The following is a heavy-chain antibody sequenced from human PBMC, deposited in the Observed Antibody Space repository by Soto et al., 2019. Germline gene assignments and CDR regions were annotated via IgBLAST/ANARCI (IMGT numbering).Heavy chain of an antibody. CDR3: ARVDLYYDFWSGYYYFDY. CDR2: ISGGGGSK. V-gene: IGHV3-23*01. CDR1: GFTFSSYA. J-gene: IGHJ4*02. D-gene: IGHD3-3*01. Sequence: GGSLRLSCAASGFTFSSYAMSWVRQAPGKGLEWVSNISGGGGSKYYADSVKGRFTISRDNAKNSLYLQMNSLRAEDTAVYYCARVDLYYDFWSGYYYFDYWGQGTLVTVSS.